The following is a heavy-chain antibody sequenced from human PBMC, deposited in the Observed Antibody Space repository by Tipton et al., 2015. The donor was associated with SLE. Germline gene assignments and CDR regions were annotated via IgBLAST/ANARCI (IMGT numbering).Heavy chain of an antibody. CDR3: AKDRSGSHFDY. CDR1: GFTVSSNY. J-gene: IGHJ4*02. D-gene: IGHD1-26*01. CDR2: IYSGGST. Sequence: SLRLSCAASGFTVSSNYMSWVRQAPGKGLEWVSVIYSGGSTYYADSVKGRFTISRDNSKNTLYLQMNSLRAEDTAVYYCAKDRSGSHFDYWGQGTLVTVSS. V-gene: IGHV3-53*05.